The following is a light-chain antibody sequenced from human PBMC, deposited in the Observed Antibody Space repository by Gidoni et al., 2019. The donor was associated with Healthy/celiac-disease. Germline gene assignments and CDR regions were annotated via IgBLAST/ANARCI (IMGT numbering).Light chain of an antibody. V-gene: IGLV3-1*01. Sequence: SYELTQPPSVSVSPGQTASITCSGDKLGDKYACWYQQKPGQSPVLVIYQDSKRPSGIPELVSGSNSGNTATLTISGTQAMDEADYYCQAWDSSTAVFGTGTKVTVL. CDR3: QAWDSSTAV. CDR2: QDS. CDR1: KLGDKY. J-gene: IGLJ1*01.